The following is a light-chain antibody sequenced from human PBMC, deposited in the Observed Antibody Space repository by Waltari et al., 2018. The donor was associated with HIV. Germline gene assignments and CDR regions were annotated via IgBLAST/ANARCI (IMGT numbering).Light chain of an antibody. CDR3: SSYAGSNPSYV. Sequence: QSALTQPPSASGSPGQSVTISCTGTSSDVGGYNYVSWYQQHPGKAPKLMIYEVSKRPSGLPDRFSGSKSGTTASLTGSGLQAEDEADYYCSSYAGSNPSYVFGTGTKVTVL. V-gene: IGLV2-8*01. J-gene: IGLJ1*01. CDR2: EVS. CDR1: SSDVGGYNY.